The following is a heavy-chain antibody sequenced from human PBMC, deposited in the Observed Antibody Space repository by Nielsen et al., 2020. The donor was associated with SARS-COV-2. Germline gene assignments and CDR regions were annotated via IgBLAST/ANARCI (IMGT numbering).Heavy chain of an antibody. D-gene: IGHD3-10*01. V-gene: IGHV3-7*03. Sequence: GGSLRLSCAASGFTFFSYWMSWVRQAPGKGLEWVANIKEDGSEKYYVGSVKGRFTISRDNAKRSLYLQMNSLRADDSAMYYCASEYGASFDQWGQGTLVTVSS. CDR2: IKEDGSEK. CDR1: GFTFFSYW. CDR3: ASEYGASFDQ. J-gene: IGHJ4*02.